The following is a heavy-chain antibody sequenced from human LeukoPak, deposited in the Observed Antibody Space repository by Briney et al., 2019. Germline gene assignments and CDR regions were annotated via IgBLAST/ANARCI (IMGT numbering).Heavy chain of an antibody. CDR3: AKGYYITGFFSDK. Sequence: GGSLRLSCAASGFTFSSYSFNWVRQAPGKGLEWISYISGGRSPSIYYTDSVKGRFNISRDNAKSSVSLHMNSLRVGDTAIYYCAKGYYITGFFSDKWGQGTLVTV. CDR2: ISGGRSPSI. D-gene: IGHD2-8*01. CDR1: GFTFSSYS. V-gene: IGHV3-48*01. J-gene: IGHJ4*02.